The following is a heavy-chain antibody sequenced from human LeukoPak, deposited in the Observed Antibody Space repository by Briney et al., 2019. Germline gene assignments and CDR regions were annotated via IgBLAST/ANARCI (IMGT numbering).Heavy chain of an antibody. V-gene: IGHV3-33*01. CDR3: AGCPSIFGVSRYSPNFDY. J-gene: IGHJ4*02. CDR2: IWYDGSNK. CDR1: GFTFSSYG. D-gene: IGHD3-3*01. Sequence: GRSLSLSCAASGFTFSSYGMHWVRQAPGKGLEWVAVIWYDGSNKYYGDSVKGRFTISRDNSTNTLYLQINSLRAEGKGVFLCAGCPSIFGVSRYSPNFDYWGQGTLVTVSS.